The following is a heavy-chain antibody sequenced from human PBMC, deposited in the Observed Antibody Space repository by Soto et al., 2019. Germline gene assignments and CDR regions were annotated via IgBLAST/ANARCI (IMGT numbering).Heavy chain of an antibody. V-gene: IGHV1-69*05. J-gene: IGHJ4*02. Sequence: GASVKVSCKASGCTFSSYAISWVRQAPGQGLEWMGGIIPIVGTTNYAQKFQGRVTITTDASTSTAYMELSSLRSEDTAVYYCATPGRIPPQYYFDFWGQGTLVTVSS. D-gene: IGHD2-2*02. CDR2: IIPIVGTT. CDR3: ATPGRIPPQYYFDF. CDR1: GCTFSSYA.